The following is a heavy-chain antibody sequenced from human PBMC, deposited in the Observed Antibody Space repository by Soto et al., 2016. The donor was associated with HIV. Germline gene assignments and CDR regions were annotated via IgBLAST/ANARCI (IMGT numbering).Heavy chain of an antibody. D-gene: IGHD1-1*01. CDR2: VNYNGNS. CDR3: ARHPSKKYRPIDF. CDR1: GDSLSGSF. Sequence: QVQLQQWGSGLLKPSETLSLTCAVYGDSLSGSFWTWIRQPPGRGLEWIGEVNYNGNSVYNPSLKSRVLISVDTSKNQISLNLTSMTVADSAVYFCARHPSKKYRPIDFWGQGTQVNRLL. J-gene: IGHJ4*01. V-gene: IGHV4-34*02.